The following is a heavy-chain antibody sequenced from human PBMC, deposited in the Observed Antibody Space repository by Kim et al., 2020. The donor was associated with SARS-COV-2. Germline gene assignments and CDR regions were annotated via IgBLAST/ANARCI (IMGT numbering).Heavy chain of an antibody. V-gene: IGHV3-23*01. CDR1: GFTFSSYA. CDR2: ISGSGGST. Sequence: GGSLRLSCAASGFTFSSYAMSWVRQAPGKGLEWVSAISGSGGSTYYADSVKGRFTISRDNSKNTLYLQMNSLRAEDTAVYYCAKDGNGYDSSGYYWGDYFDYWGQGTLVTVSS. D-gene: IGHD3-22*01. J-gene: IGHJ4*02. CDR3: AKDGNGYDSSGYYWGDYFDY.